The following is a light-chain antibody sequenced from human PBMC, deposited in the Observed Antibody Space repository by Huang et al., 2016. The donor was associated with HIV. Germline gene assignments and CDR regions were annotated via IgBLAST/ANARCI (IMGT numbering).Light chain of an antibody. Sequence: ETVMTQSPVTLSVSPGDRASLSCRSSQIVSSHLAWYQQKPGQAPRLLIYAASTRATGVPARFSGRGARTVFTRTISTLQSEDSAVYYWQQYNYFRSTFGPGTRVEIK. V-gene: IGKV3-15*01. CDR1: QIVSSH. CDR2: AAS. CDR3: QQYNYFRST. J-gene: IGKJ3*01.